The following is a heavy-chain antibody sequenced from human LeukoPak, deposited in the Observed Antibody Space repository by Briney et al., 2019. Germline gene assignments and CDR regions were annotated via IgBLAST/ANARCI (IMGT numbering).Heavy chain of an antibody. J-gene: IGHJ3*02. CDR2: IYSGGST. D-gene: IGHD3-16*01. Sequence: PGGSLRLSCAASGFTVSSNYMSWARQAPGKGLEWVSIIYSGGSTYYAGSVKGRFTISRHNSKNTLYLQMNSLRAEDTAVYYCAREVGGSAFDIWGQGTMVTVSS. CDR3: AREVGGSAFDI. CDR1: GFTVSSNY. V-gene: IGHV3-53*04.